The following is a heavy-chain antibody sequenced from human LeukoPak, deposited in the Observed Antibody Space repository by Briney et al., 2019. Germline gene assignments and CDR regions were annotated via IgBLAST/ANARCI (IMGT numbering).Heavy chain of an antibody. V-gene: IGHV1-69*05. CDR2: IIPIFGTA. CDR3: AREIDYGDYVRYFDY. J-gene: IGHJ4*02. Sequence: SVKVSCKASGGTFSSYAISWVRQAPGQGLEWMGGIIPIFGTANFAQKFQGRVTMTRDTSISTAYMELSRLRSDDTAVYYCAREIDYGDYVRYFDYWGQGTLVTVSS. D-gene: IGHD4-17*01. CDR1: GGTFSSYA.